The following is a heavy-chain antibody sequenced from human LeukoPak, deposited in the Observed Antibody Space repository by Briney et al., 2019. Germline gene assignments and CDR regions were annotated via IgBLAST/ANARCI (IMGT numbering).Heavy chain of an antibody. D-gene: IGHD3-16*01. Sequence: SETLSLTCTVSGGSISSYYWSWSRQPPGKGLERIWYIYYSGSTNYNPSLKSRVTISIDTSKNQFSLKLSSVTAADTAVYYCARRYGSSLGGYYYYYMDVWGKGTTVTVSS. J-gene: IGHJ6*03. CDR2: IYYSGST. CDR3: ARRYGSSLGGYYYYYMDV. CDR1: GGSISSYY. V-gene: IGHV4-59*08.